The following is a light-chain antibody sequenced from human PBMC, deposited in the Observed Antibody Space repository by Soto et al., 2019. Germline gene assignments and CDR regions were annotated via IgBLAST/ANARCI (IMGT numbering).Light chain of an antibody. CDR3: QVWDSGSAHVV. CDR1: NIGSKG. Sequence: SYELTQPPSVSVAPGKTASISCGGNNIGSKGVHWYQQKPGQAPVLVIYSDTDLPPVIPGRFSGSNSANLATLTIRRVEAGDEADYYCQVWDSGSAHVVFGGGTKLTVL. V-gene: IGLV3-21*04. J-gene: IGLJ2*01. CDR2: SDT.